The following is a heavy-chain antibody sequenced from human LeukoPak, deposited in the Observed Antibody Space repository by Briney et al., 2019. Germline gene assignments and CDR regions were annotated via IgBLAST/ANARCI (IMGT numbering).Heavy chain of an antibody. Sequence: GGSLRLSCAASGFTFSSYAMSWVRQAPGKGLEWVSAISGSGGSTYYADSVKGRFTISRDNFKNTLYLQMNSLRAEDTAVYYCAKDSRAAGYDFWSGYSEYYFDYWGQGTLVTVSS. D-gene: IGHD3-3*01. CDR1: GFTFSSYA. V-gene: IGHV3-23*01. CDR2: ISGSGGST. J-gene: IGHJ4*02. CDR3: AKDSRAAGYDFWSGYSEYYFDY.